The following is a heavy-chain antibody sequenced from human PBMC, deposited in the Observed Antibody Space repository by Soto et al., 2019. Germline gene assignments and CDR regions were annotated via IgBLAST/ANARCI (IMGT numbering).Heavy chain of an antibody. D-gene: IGHD6-19*01. J-gene: IGHJ4*02. V-gene: IGHV1-3*01. CDR1: GCTFTGYA. CDR2: INAGNGNT. Sequence: ASVKVSCKASGCTFTGYAMHWVRQAPGQRLEWMGWINAGNGNTKYSQKFQGRVTITRDTSASTAYMELSSLRSEDTAVCYCARAVAVPADFDYWGQGTLVTVSS. CDR3: ARAVAVPADFDY.